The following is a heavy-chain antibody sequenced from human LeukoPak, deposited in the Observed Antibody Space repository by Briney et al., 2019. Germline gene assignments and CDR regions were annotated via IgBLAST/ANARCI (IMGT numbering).Heavy chain of an antibody. CDR3: VKPLYMTTVPRGGFDS. V-gene: IGHV3-23*01. Sequence: GGSLRLSCAASGFTFNNYAMSWVRQPPGKGLEWVSAVNGDGDSTYYADSVKGRFTVSRDNSKNTLSLQMNSLRAEDTAIYYCVKPLYMTTVPRGGFDSWGQGALVTVSS. D-gene: IGHD4-17*01. CDR1: GFTFNNYA. CDR2: VNGDGDST. J-gene: IGHJ4*02.